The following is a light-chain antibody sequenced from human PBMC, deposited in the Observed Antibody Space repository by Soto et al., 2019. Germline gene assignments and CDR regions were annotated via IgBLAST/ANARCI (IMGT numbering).Light chain of an antibody. J-gene: IGKJ2*01. CDR3: QHYNSYPYT. CDR2: KAS. V-gene: IGKV1-5*03. CDR1: QTISNC. Sequence: DIQMTQSPSTLSASVGDRVTITCRASQTISNCLAWYQQRPGKAPNLLIYKASTLESGVSSRFSGSGSGTEFTLTISSLQPDDFATYYCQHYNSYPYTFGQGTQLEIK.